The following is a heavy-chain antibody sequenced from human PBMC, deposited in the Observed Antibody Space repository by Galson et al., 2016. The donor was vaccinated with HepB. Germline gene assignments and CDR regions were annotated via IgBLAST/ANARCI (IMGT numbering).Heavy chain of an antibody. CDR3: AKDSKIGIYGVAGAFDY. CDR1: GFPFNNYA. D-gene: IGHD3-3*01. Sequence: SLRLSCATSGFPFNNYAMSWVRQVPGKGLEWVTGISGSGGRTNYADSVKGRFTISRDNSKNILYLQMNSLRTEDTAVYFCAKDSKIGIYGVAGAFDYWGQGTLVTVSS. V-gene: IGHV3-23*01. CDR2: ISGSGGRT. J-gene: IGHJ4*02.